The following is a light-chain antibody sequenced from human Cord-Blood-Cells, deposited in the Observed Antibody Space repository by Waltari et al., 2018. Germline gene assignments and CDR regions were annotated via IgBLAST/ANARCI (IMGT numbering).Light chain of an antibody. CDR2: GAS. CDR1: QSVSSSY. V-gene: IGKV3-20*01. CDR3: QQYGSSLFT. Sequence: EIVWTQSPGTLSSSQGERATLSCRASQSVSSSYLAWYQQKPGQAPRLLIYGASSRATGIPDRFSGSGSGTDFTLTISRLEPEDFAVYYCQQYGSSLFTFGPGTKVDIK. J-gene: IGKJ3*01.